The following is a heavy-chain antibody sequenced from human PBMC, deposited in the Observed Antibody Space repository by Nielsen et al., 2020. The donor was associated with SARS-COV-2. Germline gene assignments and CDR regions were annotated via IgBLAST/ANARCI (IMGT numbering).Heavy chain of an antibody. V-gene: IGHV1-2*02. D-gene: IGHD3-10*01. CDR3: ARDRTTMVRGVSLGIMGY. Sequence: ASVKVSCKASGYTFTGYYMHWVRQAPGQGLEWMGWINPNSGGTNYAQKFQGRVTMTRDTSISTAYMELSRLRSDDTAVYYCARDRTTMVRGVSLGIMGYWGQGTLVTVSS. CDR1: GYTFTGYY. CDR2: INPNSGGT. J-gene: IGHJ4*02.